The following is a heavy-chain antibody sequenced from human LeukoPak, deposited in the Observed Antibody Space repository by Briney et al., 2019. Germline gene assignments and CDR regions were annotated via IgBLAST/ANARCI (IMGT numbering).Heavy chain of an antibody. Sequence: PGRSLRLSCAASGFTFSNFGMHWVRQAPGKGLEWVAVISDDGRHAYYAESVMGRCAISRDNSKNTLYLQVDSPRAEDTAVYYCAKDAMNYYGSGSYYKGGFYFDYWGQGTPVTVSS. CDR3: AKDAMNYYGSGSYYKGGFYFDY. V-gene: IGHV3-30*18. CDR1: GFTFSNFG. J-gene: IGHJ4*02. D-gene: IGHD3-10*01. CDR2: ISDDGRHA.